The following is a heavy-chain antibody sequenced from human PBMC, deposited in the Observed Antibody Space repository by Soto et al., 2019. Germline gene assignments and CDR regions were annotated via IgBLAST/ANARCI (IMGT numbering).Heavy chain of an antibody. CDR3: ARARGWYYGMDV. Sequence: PSETLSLTCTVSGGSISSYYWSWIRQPPGKGLEWIGYIYYSGSTNYNPSLKSRVTISVDTSKNQFSLKLSSVTAADTAVYYCARARGWYYGMDVWGQGTTVTVSS. V-gene: IGHV4-59*01. CDR1: GGSISSYY. CDR2: IYYSGST. J-gene: IGHJ6*02.